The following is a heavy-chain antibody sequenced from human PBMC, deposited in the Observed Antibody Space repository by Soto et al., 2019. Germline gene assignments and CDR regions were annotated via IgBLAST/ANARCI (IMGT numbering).Heavy chain of an antibody. J-gene: IGHJ6*03. D-gene: IGHD5-12*01. CDR1: GYTFTSHG. V-gene: IGHV1-8*01. CDR3: ARGSPPTENSGYDWWFRQGNYYYYYYMDV. Sequence: ASVKVSCKASGYTFTSHGINWVRQATGQGLEWMGWMNPNSGNTGYAQKFQGRVTMTRNTSISTAYMELSSLRSEDTAVYYCARGSPPTENSGYDWWFRQGNYYYYYYMDVWGKGTTVTVSS. CDR2: MNPNSGNT.